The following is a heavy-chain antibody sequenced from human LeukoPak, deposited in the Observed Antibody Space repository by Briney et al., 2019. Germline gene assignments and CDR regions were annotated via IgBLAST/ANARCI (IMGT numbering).Heavy chain of an antibody. V-gene: IGHV4-31*03. CDR1: GGSISSGGYY. CDR3: ARRADYYDSSGYYYASQHFDY. Sequence: SETLSLTCTVSGGSISSGGYYWSWIRQHPGKGLEWIGYIYYSGSTYYNPSLKSRVTISVDTSKNQFSLKLSSVTAADTAVYYCARRADYYDSSGYYYASQHFDYWGQGTLVTVSS. CDR2: IYYSGST. D-gene: IGHD3-22*01. J-gene: IGHJ4*02.